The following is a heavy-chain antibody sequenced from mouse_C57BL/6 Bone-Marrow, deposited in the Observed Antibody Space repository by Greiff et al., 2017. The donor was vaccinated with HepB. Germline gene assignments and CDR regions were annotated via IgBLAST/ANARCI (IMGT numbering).Heavy chain of an antibody. V-gene: IGHV1-81*01. CDR1: GYTFTSYG. CDR3: ARSPSYDSYWYFDV. J-gene: IGHJ1*03. CDR2: IYPRSGNT. Sequence: QVQLQQSGAELARPGASVKLSCKASGYTFTSYGISWVKQRTGQGLEWIGEIYPRSGNTYYNEKFKGKATLTADKSSSTAYMELSSLTSEDSAVYFCARSPSYDSYWYFDVWGTGTTVTVSS. D-gene: IGHD2-12*01.